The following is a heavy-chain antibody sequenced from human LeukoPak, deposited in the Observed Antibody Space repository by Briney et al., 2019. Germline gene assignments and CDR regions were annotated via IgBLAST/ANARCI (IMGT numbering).Heavy chain of an antibody. CDR3: ARSSSGPIWDAFDI. V-gene: IGHV1-18*01. J-gene: IGHJ3*02. CDR2: ISAYDGNT. D-gene: IGHD3-22*01. Sequence: ASVKVSCKASGYTFTSYGISWVRQAPGQGLEWMGWISAYDGNTNYAQKLQGRVTMTTDTSTSTAYMELSSLRSEDTAVYYCARSSSGPIWDAFDIWGQGTMVTVSS. CDR1: GYTFTSYG.